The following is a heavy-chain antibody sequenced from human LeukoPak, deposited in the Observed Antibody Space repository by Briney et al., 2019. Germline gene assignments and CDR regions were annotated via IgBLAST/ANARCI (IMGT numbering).Heavy chain of an antibody. D-gene: IGHD2-2*01. CDR3: AIALFSCSRTSCYVY. CDR1: GFTHSSSW. CDR2: IIQDGSAQ. V-gene: IGHV3-7*01. J-gene: IGHJ4*02. Sequence: PGASVLLYCAASGFTHSSSWMSWVRQAPGKGLEWVANIIQDGSAQYYVDSVQGRFTISRDNADTSLYLQMNSLRAEDTAVYHRAIALFSCSRTSCYVYWGRGTLVTVSS.